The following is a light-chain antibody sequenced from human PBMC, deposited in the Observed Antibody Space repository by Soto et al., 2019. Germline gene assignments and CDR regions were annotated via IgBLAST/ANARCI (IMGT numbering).Light chain of an antibody. V-gene: IGKV1-33*01. CDR3: QQYDNLPPL. CDR2: DAS. J-gene: IGKJ3*01. Sequence: DIQMTQSPSSLSASVGDRVTITCQASQDISNYLNWYQQKPGKAPKLMIYDASNLETGVPSRFSGSGSGTDFTFTISRLHPEDIATYYCQQYDNLPPLFGPGTKVDIK. CDR1: QDISNY.